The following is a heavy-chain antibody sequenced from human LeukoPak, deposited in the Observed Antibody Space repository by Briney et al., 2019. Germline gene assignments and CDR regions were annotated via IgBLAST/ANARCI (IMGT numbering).Heavy chain of an antibody. CDR3: ADFDRS. D-gene: IGHD3-22*01. J-gene: IGHJ4*02. CDR1: GVTFSSYA. CDR2: ISGSGGST. Sequence: GGSLRLSCAASGVTFSSYAMSWVRQAPGKGLEWVSAISGSGGSTYYADSVKGRFTISRDNAKNSLYLQMDSLRADDTALYYCADFDRSWGQGTLVTVSS. V-gene: IGHV3-23*01.